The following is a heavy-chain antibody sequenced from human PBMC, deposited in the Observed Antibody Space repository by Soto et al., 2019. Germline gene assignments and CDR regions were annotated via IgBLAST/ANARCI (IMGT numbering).Heavy chain of an antibody. CDR2: ISYDGSNK. V-gene: IGHV3-30-3*01. CDR1: GFTFSSYA. J-gene: IGHJ4*02. Sequence: QVQLVESGGGVVQPGRSLRLSCAASGFTFSSYAMHWVRQGPGKGLEWVAVISYDGSNKYYADSVKGRFTISRDNSKNTLYLQMNSLRAEDTAVYYCARDLQLAYDYRGQGTLVTDSS. D-gene: IGHD6-6*01. CDR3: ARDLQLAYDY.